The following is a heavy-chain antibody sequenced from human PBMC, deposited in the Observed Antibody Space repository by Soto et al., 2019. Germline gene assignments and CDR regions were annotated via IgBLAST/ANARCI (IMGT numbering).Heavy chain of an antibody. Sequence: SETLSLTCTVSGGSISSYYWSWIRQPAGKGLEWIGRIYTSGSTNYNPSLKSRVTMSVDTSKNQFSLKLSSVTAADTAVYYCARVRSSSSWSTRGNWFDPWGQGPLVTVSS. J-gene: IGHJ5*02. D-gene: IGHD6-13*01. CDR1: GGSISSYY. V-gene: IGHV4-4*07. CDR2: IYTSGST. CDR3: ARVRSSSSWSTRGNWFDP.